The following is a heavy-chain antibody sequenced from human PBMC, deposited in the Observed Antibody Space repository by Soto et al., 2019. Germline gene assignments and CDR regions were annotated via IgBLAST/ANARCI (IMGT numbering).Heavy chain of an antibody. V-gene: IGHV3-33*01. Sequence: HPGGSLRLSCAASGFTFSSYGMHWVRQAPGKGLEWVAVIWYDGSNKYYADSVKGRFTISRDNSKNTLYLQMNSLRAEDTAVYYCARVDGSGNNWFDPWGQGTLVTVSS. CDR3: ARVDGSGNNWFDP. J-gene: IGHJ5*02. D-gene: IGHD6-19*01. CDR1: GFTFSSYG. CDR2: IWYDGSNK.